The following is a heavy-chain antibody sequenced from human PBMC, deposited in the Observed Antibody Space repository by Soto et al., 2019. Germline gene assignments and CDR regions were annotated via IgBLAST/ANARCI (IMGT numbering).Heavy chain of an antibody. CDR1: GVTFTSTA. CDR3: ASSAGLDHLLNYYGLNV. V-gene: IGHV1-69*01. D-gene: IGHD6-13*01. Sequence: QVLLVQSSAEVKKPGSSVKVSCEASGVTFTSTAFSWVRQAPGQGLEWMGGIIPVLGTPNYAQKFQARLTVTADASTTTVHMELSSLRSDDPAVYYCASSAGLDHLLNYYGLNVWGQGTTVTVSS. J-gene: IGHJ6*02. CDR2: IIPVLGTP.